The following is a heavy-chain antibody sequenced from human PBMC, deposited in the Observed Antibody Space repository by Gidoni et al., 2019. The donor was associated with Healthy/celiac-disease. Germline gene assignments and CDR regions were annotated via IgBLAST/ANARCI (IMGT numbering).Heavy chain of an antibody. CDR3: AKDAYYEPTHSYNWFDP. V-gene: IGHV3-30*18. J-gene: IGHJ5*02. D-gene: IGHD1-26*01. CDR1: GFTFSSYG. Sequence: QVQLVESGGGVVQPGRSLRLSCAASGFTFSSYGMHWVRQAPGKGLEWVAVISYDGSNKYYADSVKGRFTISRDNSKNTLYLQMNSLRAEDTAVYYCAKDAYYEPTHSYNWFDPWGQGTLVTVSS. CDR2: ISYDGSNK.